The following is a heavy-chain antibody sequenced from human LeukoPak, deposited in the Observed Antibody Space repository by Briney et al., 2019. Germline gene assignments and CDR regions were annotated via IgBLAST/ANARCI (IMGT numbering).Heavy chain of an antibody. CDR1: GDSISSRSYY. CDR2: IYYSGST. Sequence: SETLSLTCTVSGDSISSRSYYWGWIRQPPGKGLEWIGSIYYSGSTYYNPSLKSRVTLSVDTSKNQFSLKLSSVTAADTAVYYCARLVYSSGWYDYWGQGTLVTVSS. J-gene: IGHJ4*02. V-gene: IGHV4-39*01. CDR3: ARLVYSSGWYDY. D-gene: IGHD6-19*01.